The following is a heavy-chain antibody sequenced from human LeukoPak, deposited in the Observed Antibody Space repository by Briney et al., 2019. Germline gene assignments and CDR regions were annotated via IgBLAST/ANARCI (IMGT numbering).Heavy chain of an antibody. CDR3: ARASTTVTIYYYYYYYMDV. CDR2: ISGRDGST. Sequence: PGGSLRLSCAASGFTFSSYAMSWVRQAPGKGLEWVSAISGRDGSTKYADSVKGRFTISRDNSKNTLYLQMNSLRAEDTAVYYCARASTTVTIYYYYYYYMDVWGKGTTVTVSS. CDR1: GFTFSSYA. J-gene: IGHJ6*03. V-gene: IGHV3-23*01. D-gene: IGHD4-17*01.